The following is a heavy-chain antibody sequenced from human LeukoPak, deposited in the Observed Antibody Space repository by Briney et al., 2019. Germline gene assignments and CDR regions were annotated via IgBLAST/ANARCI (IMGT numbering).Heavy chain of an antibody. J-gene: IGHJ4*02. CDR1: GYTFTNYD. V-gene: IGHV1-8*01. Sequence: ASVKVSCKASGYTFTNYDIHWVRQATGQGLEWMGWMNPNSGYTGYAQKFQGRVTMTRDTSINTAYMELSSLTSADTAVYYCARGSSHGYSLLCDHWGQGTLVTVSS. D-gene: IGHD5-18*01. CDR2: MNPNSGYT. CDR3: ARGSSHGYSLLCDH.